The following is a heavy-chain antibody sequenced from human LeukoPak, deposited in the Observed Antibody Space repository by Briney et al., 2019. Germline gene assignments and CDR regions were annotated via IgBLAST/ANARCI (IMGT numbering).Heavy chain of an antibody. CDR3: ARDSGYGSEPPDY. CDR1: GYTFTGYY. J-gene: IGHJ4*02. Sequence: ASVKVSCKAPGYTFTGYYMHWVRQAPGQGLEWMGWINPNSGGTNYAQKFQGRVTMTRDTSISTAYMELRSLRSDDTAVYYCARDSGYGSEPPDYWGQGTLVTVSS. CDR2: INPNSGGT. D-gene: IGHD3-10*01. V-gene: IGHV1-2*02.